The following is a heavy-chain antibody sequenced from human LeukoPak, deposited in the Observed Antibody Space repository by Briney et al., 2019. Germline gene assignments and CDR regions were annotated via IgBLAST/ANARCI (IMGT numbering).Heavy chain of an antibody. CDR3: ARQQGSSGYYYDAFDI. J-gene: IGHJ3*02. V-gene: IGHV5-51*01. Sequence: GESLKISCKGSGYSFTSYWIGWVRQMPGKGLEWMGIIYPGDSDTRYSPSFQGQVTISADKSISTAYLQWSSLKASDTAMYYCARQQGSSGYYYDAFDIWGQGTMVTVSS. CDR1: GYSFTSYW. D-gene: IGHD3-22*01. CDR2: IYPGDSDT.